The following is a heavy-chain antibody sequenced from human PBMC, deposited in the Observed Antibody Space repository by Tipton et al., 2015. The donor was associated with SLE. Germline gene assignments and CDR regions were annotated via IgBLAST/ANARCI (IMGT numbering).Heavy chain of an antibody. V-gene: IGHV4-39*07. D-gene: IGHD3-3*01. CDR1: GGSISSGSYY. Sequence: TLSLTCTVSGGSISSGSYYWSWIRQPPGKGLEWIGSIYHSGSTYYNPSLKSRVTISVDTSKNQFSLKLSSVTAADTAVYYCARVLSDFWSGYYPSMDVWGQGTTVTVSS. CDR3: ARVLSDFWSGYYPSMDV. CDR2: IYHSGST. J-gene: IGHJ6*02.